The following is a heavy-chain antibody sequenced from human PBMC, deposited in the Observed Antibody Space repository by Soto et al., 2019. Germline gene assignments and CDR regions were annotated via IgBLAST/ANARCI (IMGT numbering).Heavy chain of an antibody. CDR1: GDSISAYY. CDR3: ARDQSGYYFDY. V-gene: IGHV4-59*01. J-gene: IGHJ4*02. CDR2: IHYSGST. Sequence: QVRLQESGPGLVKPSEILSLTCTVSGDSISAYYWSWIRQPPGKGLEWIGYIHYSGSTNYNPSLKSRVTISVDTSKNQFSLDLSSVTAADTAVYYCARDQSGYYFDYWGQGTLVTVSS.